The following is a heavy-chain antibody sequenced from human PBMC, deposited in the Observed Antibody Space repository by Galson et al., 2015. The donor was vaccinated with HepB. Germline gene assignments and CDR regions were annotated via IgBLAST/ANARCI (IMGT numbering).Heavy chain of an antibody. CDR1: GFGFGHYA. Sequence: SLRLSCAGSGFGFGHYAMSWARQALGKGLEWLSAISGAGGSTYYANSVRGRFTIARDNSKNTLYLQMNGLRAEDTAVYYCAKGSDYYGSGTYYNGALYSDHWGQGTLVTVSS. V-gene: IGHV3-23*01. D-gene: IGHD3-10*01. J-gene: IGHJ4*02. CDR2: ISGAGGST. CDR3: AKGSDYYGSGTYYNGALYSDH.